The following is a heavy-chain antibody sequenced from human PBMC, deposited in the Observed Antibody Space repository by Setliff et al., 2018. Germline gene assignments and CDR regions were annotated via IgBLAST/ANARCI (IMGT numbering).Heavy chain of an antibody. CDR1: GYTFTNHY. J-gene: IGHJ6*03. Sequence: ASVKVSCKASGYTFTNHYMHWVRQAPGQGLEWMGMINPGGGSTTYAQKFQGRVTMTRDTSTSTVYMELSSLRTEDTAVYYCAREGRRYYDSSGYYYDPYYYYYMDVWGKGTTVTVSS. CDR2: INPGGGST. V-gene: IGHV1-46*01. D-gene: IGHD3-22*01. CDR3: AREGRRYYDSSGYYYDPYYYYYMDV.